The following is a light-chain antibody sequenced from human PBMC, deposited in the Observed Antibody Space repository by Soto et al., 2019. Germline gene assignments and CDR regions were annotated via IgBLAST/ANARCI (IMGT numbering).Light chain of an antibody. CDR1: QSVSSN. CDR3: QQYNNWRPWT. CDR2: GAS. Sequence: EIVMTQSPATLSVSPGERATLSCRASQSVSSNLAWYQQKPCQAPRLLIYGASTWATGIPARFSGSGSWTEFTLTISRLQSEDFAVYYCQQYNNWRPWTFGQGTKVEIK. J-gene: IGKJ1*01. V-gene: IGKV3-15*01.